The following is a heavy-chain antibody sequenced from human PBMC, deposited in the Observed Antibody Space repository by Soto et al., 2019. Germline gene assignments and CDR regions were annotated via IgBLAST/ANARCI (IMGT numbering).Heavy chain of an antibody. D-gene: IGHD3-10*01. CDR2: IYYSGST. Sequence: SETLSLTCTVSGGSISSYYWSWIRQPPGKGLEWIGYIYYSGSTNYNPSLKSRVTISVDTSKNQFSLKLSSVTAADTAVYYCARIITMVRGVKYYYYMDVWGKGTTVTVSS. CDR1: GGSISSYY. J-gene: IGHJ6*03. V-gene: IGHV4-59*01. CDR3: ARIITMVRGVKYYYYMDV.